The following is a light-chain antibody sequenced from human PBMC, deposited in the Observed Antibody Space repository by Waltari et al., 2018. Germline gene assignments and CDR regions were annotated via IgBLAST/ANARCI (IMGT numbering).Light chain of an antibody. CDR1: RSVGGW. V-gene: IGKV1-5*01. CDR3: QQYNDLYS. CDR2: EAS. J-gene: IGKJ2*01. Sequence: DIQITKSPSALSASVGDTVTINCRTSRSVGGWMAWFQQKPDKAPRLLIYEASSLADGVPSRFSGSGSTTEFTLTISGLQPDDFATYYCQQYNDLYSFGRGTKLEI.